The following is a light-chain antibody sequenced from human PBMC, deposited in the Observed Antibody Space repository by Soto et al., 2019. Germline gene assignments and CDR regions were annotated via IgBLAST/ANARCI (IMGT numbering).Light chain of an antibody. CDR1: SSDVGGYNY. CDR3: SSYTSSSPL. Sequence: QSALTQPASVSGSPGQSITISCTGTSSDVGGYNYVSWYQQHPGKAPKLMIYDVSNRPSGVSNRFSGSKSGNTAPLTISGLHAEDEADYYCSSYTSSSPLFGTGTKLTVL. J-gene: IGLJ1*01. CDR2: DVS. V-gene: IGLV2-14*01.